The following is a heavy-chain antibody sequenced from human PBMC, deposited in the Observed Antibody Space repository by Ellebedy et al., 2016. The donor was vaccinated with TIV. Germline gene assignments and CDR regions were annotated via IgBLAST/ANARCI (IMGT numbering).Heavy chain of an antibody. J-gene: IGHJ4*02. CDR3: ARAFYDVLTGYYFHQNYFDS. CDR2: IYYTGRT. CDR1: GGSFSGYY. V-gene: IGHV4-34*01. D-gene: IGHD3-9*01. Sequence: GSLRLSXAVYGGSFSGYYWGWIRQPPGKGLEWIGTIYYTGRTHYNPSLESRVTMSVDTSRNQFSLNLSSVTAADTAVYYCARAFYDVLTGYYFHQNYFDSWGQGTLVTVSS.